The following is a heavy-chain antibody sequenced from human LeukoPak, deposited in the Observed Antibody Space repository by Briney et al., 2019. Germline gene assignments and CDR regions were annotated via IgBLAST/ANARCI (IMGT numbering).Heavy chain of an antibody. J-gene: IGHJ4*02. CDR3: ATDQGLLWFGELFGY. CDR1: GFTVSSNY. D-gene: IGHD3-10*01. Sequence: GGSLRLTCAASGFTVSSNYMSWVRQAPGKGLEWVSIIYTGGSTYYADSVKGRFTISRDNSKNTLYLQMNYLRAEDTAVYYCATDQGLLWFGELFGYWGQGTLVTVSS. CDR2: IYTGGST. V-gene: IGHV3-53*01.